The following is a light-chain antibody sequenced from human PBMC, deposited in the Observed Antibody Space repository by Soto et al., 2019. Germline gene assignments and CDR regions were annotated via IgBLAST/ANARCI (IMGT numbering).Light chain of an antibody. CDR3: SSYTSSSTLV. CDR1: SSDVGGYNY. V-gene: IGLV2-14*01. J-gene: IGLJ1*01. CDR2: DVS. Sequence: QSVLTQPASVSGSPGQSITLSCTGTSSDVGGYNYVSWYQQHPGKAPKLMIYDVSNRPSGVSTRFSGSKSGNTASLPISGLQAEAEADYYCSSYTSSSTLVFGTGTKVTVL.